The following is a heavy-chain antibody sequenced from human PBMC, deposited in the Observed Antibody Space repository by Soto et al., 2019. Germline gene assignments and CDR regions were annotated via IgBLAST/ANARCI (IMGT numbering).Heavy chain of an antibody. CDR3: AKERGGDLRGDGMDV. V-gene: IGHV3-23*01. CDR1: GFTFSSYA. D-gene: IGHD2-21*02. J-gene: IGHJ6*02. Sequence: EVQLLESGGGLVQPGGSLRLSCAASGFTFSSYAMSWVRQAPGKGLEWVSGIRQGGGSADYADSVKGRFSISRDNSKNTLFLQMNRLRVADTAVYYCAKERGGDLRGDGMDVLGQGTTVSVSS. CDR2: IRQGGGSA.